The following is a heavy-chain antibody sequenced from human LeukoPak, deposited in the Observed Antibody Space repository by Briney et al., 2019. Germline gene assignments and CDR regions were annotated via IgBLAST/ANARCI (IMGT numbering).Heavy chain of an antibody. D-gene: IGHD6-13*01. Sequence: SETLSLTCTVSGGSISSYYWSWIRQPAGKGLEWIGRIYTSGSTNYNLSLKSRVTMSVDTSKNQFSLKLSSVTAADTAVYYCARSYSSSWYGEGNFDYWGQGTLVTVSS. V-gene: IGHV4-4*07. CDR1: GGSISSYY. CDR2: IYTSGST. J-gene: IGHJ4*02. CDR3: ARSYSSSWYGEGNFDY.